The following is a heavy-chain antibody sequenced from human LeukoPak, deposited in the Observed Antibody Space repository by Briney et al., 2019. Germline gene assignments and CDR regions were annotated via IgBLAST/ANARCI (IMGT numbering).Heavy chain of an antibody. D-gene: IGHD3-10*01. CDR3: ARDRDYYGSGSYYNNWFDP. CDR1: GYTFTSYY. CDR2: INPSGGST. J-gene: IGHJ5*02. Sequence: GASVKVSCKASGYTFTSYYMHWVRQAPGQGLEWMGIINPSGGSTSYAQKFQGRVTMTRDTSTSTVYMELSSLRSEDAAVYYCARDRDYYGSGSYYNNWFDPWGQGTLVTVSS. V-gene: IGHV1-46*01.